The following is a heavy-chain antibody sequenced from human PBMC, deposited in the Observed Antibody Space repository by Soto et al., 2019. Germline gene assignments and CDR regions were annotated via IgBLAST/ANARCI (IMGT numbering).Heavy chain of an antibody. D-gene: IGHD6-19*01. J-gene: IGHJ5*02. CDR1: GFTFSSHA. CDR3: AKDRVAVAGKTYNWFDP. CDR2: ISGGGGTT. V-gene: IGHV3-23*01. Sequence: QPGGSLRLSCAASGFTFSSHAMSWVRQAPGKGLEWVSGISGGGGTTYYADSVKGRFTISRDNSKNTLYLQMNSLRAEDTAVYYCAKDRVAVAGKTYNWFDPWGQGTLVTVSS.